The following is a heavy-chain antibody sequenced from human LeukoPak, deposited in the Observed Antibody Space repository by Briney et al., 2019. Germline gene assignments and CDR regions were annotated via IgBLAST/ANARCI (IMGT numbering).Heavy chain of an antibody. V-gene: IGHV3-30*04. CDR2: ISYDGSNQ. CDR1: GFTFSSSA. CDR3: ARDLLTTVTNS. J-gene: IGHJ4*02. D-gene: IGHD4-17*01. Sequence: PGGSLRLSCAASGFTFSSSAMHWVRQVPGKGLEWVAVISYDGSNQYYADSVRGRFSISRDNSKNTLYLQMNSLRAEDTAVYYCARDLLTTVTNSWGQGTLVTVSS.